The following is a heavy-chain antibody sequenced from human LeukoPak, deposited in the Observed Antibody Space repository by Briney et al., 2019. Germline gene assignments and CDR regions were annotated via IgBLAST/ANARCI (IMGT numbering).Heavy chain of an antibody. CDR3: ARGTRGPLVRRITIFDY. D-gene: IGHD3-10*01. J-gene: IGHJ4*02. CDR1: GGSMSSHY. V-gene: IGHV4-59*11. Sequence: PSETLSLTCTVSGGSMSSHYWSWIRQPPGKGLEWIGYIYNNESTNYNPSLNSRVTISVGTSENQFSLKLTSVTPADTAVYYCARGTRGPLVRRITIFDYWGQGTLVTVSS. CDR2: IYNNEST.